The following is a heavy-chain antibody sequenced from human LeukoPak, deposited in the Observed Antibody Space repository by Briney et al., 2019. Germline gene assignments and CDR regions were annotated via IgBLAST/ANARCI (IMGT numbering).Heavy chain of an antibody. CDR3: ARERWLQPDY. V-gene: IGHV3-66*01. CDR2: IYSGGST. Sequence: SGGSLRLSCAASGFTVSSNYMSWVRQAPGKGLEWVSVIYSGGSTYYADSVKGRFTISRDNSKNTLYLQMNSLRAEDTAVYYCARERWLQPDYWGQGTLVTVSS. D-gene: IGHD5-12*01. J-gene: IGHJ4*02. CDR1: GFTVSSNY.